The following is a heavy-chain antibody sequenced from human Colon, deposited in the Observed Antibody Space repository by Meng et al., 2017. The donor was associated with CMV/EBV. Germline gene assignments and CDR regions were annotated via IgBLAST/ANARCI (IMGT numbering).Heavy chain of an antibody. CDR2: IGTAGDT. CDR3: ARVVFYSSSSFFDY. D-gene: IGHD6-6*01. CDR1: RFTFSSYD. V-gene: IGHV3-13*01. Sequence: GGSLRLSCAASRFTFSSYDMHWVRQATGKGLEWVSAIGTAGDTYYPGSVKGRFTISRENAKNSLYLQMNSLRAGDTAVYYCARVVFYSSSSFFDYWGQGTLVTVSS. J-gene: IGHJ4*02.